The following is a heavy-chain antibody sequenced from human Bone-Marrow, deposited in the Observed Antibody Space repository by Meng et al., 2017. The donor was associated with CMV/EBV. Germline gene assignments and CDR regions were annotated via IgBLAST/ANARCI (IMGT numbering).Heavy chain of an antibody. J-gene: IGHJ4*02. V-gene: IGHV1-69*02. Sequence: SVKVSCKASGGTLSDYTVSWVRQAPGQGLEWMGKIIPLAGIANYAQRSQGRVTITADKSTDTAYMELSSLRPEDTAVYYCARTPNLLQYFFDSWGQGTLVTVSS. D-gene: IGHD5-24*01. CDR2: IIPLAGIA. CDR3: ARTPNLLQYFFDS. CDR1: GGTLSDYT.